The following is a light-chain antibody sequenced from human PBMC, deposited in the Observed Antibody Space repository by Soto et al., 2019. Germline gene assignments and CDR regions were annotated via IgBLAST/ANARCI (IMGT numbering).Light chain of an antibody. J-gene: IGKJ1*01. CDR1: QSVSNNY. CDR2: GAS. V-gene: IGKV3-20*01. Sequence: EIVLTQSPGTLSLSPGERATLSCRASQSVSNNYLAWYQQKPGQAPRLLIYGASNRATGIPDRFSGSGSGTDFTLTISRLVPEVFAVYYCQQYGSSGTFGQGTKVEIK. CDR3: QQYGSSGT.